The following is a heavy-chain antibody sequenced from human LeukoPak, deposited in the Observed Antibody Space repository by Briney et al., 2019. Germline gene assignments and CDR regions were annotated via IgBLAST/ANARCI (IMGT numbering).Heavy chain of an antibody. V-gene: IGHV1-2*02. CDR2: INPNSGGT. J-gene: IGHJ4*02. CDR3: ARDYCSGGSCYDLLFY. CDR1: GYTFTGYY. D-gene: IGHD2-15*01. Sequence: GASVKVSCKASGYTFTGYYMHWVRQAPGQGLEWMGWINPNSGGTNYAQKFQGRVTMTRDTSISTAYMELSRLRSDDTAVYYCARDYCSGGSCYDLLFYWGQGTLVTVSS.